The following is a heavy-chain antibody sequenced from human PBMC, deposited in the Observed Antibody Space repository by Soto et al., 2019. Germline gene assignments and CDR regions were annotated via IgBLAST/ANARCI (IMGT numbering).Heavy chain of an antibody. CDR1: GYTFTSYA. Sequence: QVQLVQSGAEEKKPGASVKVSCKASGYTFTSYAMHWVRQAPGQRLEWMGWINAGSGNTKYSQKFQGRVTITRDTSVSTAYMELSSLRSEDTAAYYCARSIVVVTALDYWGQGTLVTVSS. V-gene: IGHV1-3*05. J-gene: IGHJ4*02. D-gene: IGHD2-21*02. CDR3: ARSIVVVTALDY. CDR2: INAGSGNT.